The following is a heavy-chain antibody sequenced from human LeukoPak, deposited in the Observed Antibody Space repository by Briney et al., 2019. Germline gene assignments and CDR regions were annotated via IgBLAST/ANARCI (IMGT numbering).Heavy chain of an antibody. Sequence: GGSLRLSCAASGFGFSRYYMSWVRQAPGKGLEWVSVLFSGGDTYYADSVKDRFSISRDSSRETLFLQMNSLRADDTAVYYCARQGYDSGFDYWGHGTMVTVSS. CDR3: ARQGYDSGFDY. V-gene: IGHV3-66*04. J-gene: IGHJ4*01. D-gene: IGHD5-12*01. CDR2: LFSGGDT. CDR1: GFGFSRYY.